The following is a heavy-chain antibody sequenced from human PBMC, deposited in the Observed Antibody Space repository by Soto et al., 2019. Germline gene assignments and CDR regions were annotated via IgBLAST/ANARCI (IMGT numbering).Heavy chain of an antibody. CDR1: GGTASRAR. CDR2: LSSGSSDT. J-gene: IGHJ4*02. CDR3: ERVAY. Sequence: AAPRRSGEGLGGTASRARMTSVRQDKGKGLEWGPSLSSGSSDTWDAEAVRGRFFICRDNAENSVFLGMNTLRPEDTAMYYCERVAYWGPGTQVTVSS. V-gene: IGHV3-21*01.